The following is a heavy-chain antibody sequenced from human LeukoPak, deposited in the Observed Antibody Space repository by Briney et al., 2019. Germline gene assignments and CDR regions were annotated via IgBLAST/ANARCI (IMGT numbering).Heavy chain of an antibody. Sequence: GGSLRPSCAASGFTFSSNYMSWVRQAPGKGLEWVSVIYSGGSTYYADSVKGRFTISRDNSKNTLYLQMNSLRAEDTAVYYCARGPPTAIDWYFDLWGRGTLVTVSS. D-gene: IGHD5-18*01. CDR2: IYSGGST. CDR1: GFTFSSNY. V-gene: IGHV3-53*01. CDR3: ARGPPTAIDWYFDL. J-gene: IGHJ2*01.